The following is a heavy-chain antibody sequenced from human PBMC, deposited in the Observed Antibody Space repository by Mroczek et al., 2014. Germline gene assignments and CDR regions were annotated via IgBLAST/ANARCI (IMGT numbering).Heavy chain of an antibody. Sequence: QVQLQQWGPGLVKPSETLLLTCTVSGGSISGYYWSWIRRPPGKGLEWIGHIYYSGSTAYKPSLKSRVTISVDTSKNQFSLKLSSVTAADTAVYYCARSDCSSTRCYVLDYWGQGTLVTVSS. V-gene: IGHV4-59*01. CDR1: GGSISGYY. CDR2: IYYSGST. D-gene: IGHD2-2*01. CDR3: ARSDCSSTRCYVLDY. J-gene: IGHJ4*02.